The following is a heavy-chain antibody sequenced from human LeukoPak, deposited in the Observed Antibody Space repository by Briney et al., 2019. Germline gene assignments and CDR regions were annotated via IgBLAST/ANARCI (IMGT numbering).Heavy chain of an antibody. Sequence: PGRSLRLSCVASGFTFSSYGMHWVRQAPGKGLEWVALISLDGSNKDYAESVKGRFTISRDSSKNTLYLQMNSLRAEDTAVYYCAKDGEVSWFGPESYWGQGTLVAVSS. V-gene: IGHV3-30*18. CDR2: ISLDGSNK. CDR1: GFTFSSYG. CDR3: AKDGEVSWFGPESY. J-gene: IGHJ4*02. D-gene: IGHD3-10*01.